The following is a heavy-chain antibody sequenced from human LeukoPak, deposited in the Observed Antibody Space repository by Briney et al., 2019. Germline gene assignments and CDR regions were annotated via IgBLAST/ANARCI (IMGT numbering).Heavy chain of an antibody. Sequence: GGSLRLSCAASGFTFSSFAMSWVRQAPGKGLEWVSAISAYDGSAYYGDPVRGRFTISRDNSKNTLYLQMNSLRAEDTAVYYCAKTMGAIDHDYWGQGTLVTVSS. CDR1: GFTFSSFA. J-gene: IGHJ4*02. CDR3: AKTMGAIDHDY. D-gene: IGHD1-26*01. CDR2: ISAYDGSA. V-gene: IGHV3-23*01.